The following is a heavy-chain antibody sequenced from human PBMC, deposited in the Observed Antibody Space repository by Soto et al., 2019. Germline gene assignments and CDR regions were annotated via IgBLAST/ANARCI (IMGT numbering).Heavy chain of an antibody. D-gene: IGHD5-12*01. V-gene: IGHV4-4*02. J-gene: IGHJ4*02. CDR3: ARVYSGYDANDY. CDR2: IYHSGST. Sequence: SETLSLTCAVSGGSISSSNWWSWVRQPPGKGLEWIGEIYHSGSTNYNPSLKSRVTISVDKSKNQFSLKLSSVTAADTAVYYCARVYSGYDANDYWGQGTLVTAPQ. CDR1: GGSISSSNW.